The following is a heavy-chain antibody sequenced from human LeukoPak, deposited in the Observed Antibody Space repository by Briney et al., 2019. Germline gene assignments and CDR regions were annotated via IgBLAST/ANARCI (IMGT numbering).Heavy chain of an antibody. CDR1: GFTFDDYA. J-gene: IGHJ4*02. V-gene: IGHV3-48*01. CDR3: AREDSSAYYDFDY. CDR2: INSNSYTI. Sequence: GGSLRLSCAASGFTFDDYAMNWVRQAPGKGLEWVSYINSNSYTIYYADSVKGRFTISRDNAKNSLYLQMNSLRVEDTAVYYCAREDSSAYYDFDYWGQGTLVTVSS. D-gene: IGHD3-22*01.